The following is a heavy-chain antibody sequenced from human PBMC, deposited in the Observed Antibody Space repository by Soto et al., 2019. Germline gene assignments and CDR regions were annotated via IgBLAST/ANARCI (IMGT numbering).Heavy chain of an antibody. CDR2: ISYDGSNK. V-gene: IGHV3-30*03. Sequence: GGSLRLSCAASGFTFSSYGMHWVRQAPGKGLEWVAVISYDGSNKYYADSVKGRFAISRDNSKNTLYLQMNSLRAEDTAVYYCASGITGTTSVYWGQGTLVTVSS. D-gene: IGHD1-7*01. CDR3: ASGITGTTSVY. J-gene: IGHJ4*02. CDR1: GFTFSSYG.